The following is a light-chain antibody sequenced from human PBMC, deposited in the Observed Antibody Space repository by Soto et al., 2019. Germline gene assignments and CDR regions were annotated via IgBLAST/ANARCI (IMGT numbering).Light chain of an antibody. CDR2: EVS. CDR1: SSDVGGYNY. CDR3: SSYTSSSTLV. Sequence: SALTQPASVSGSPGQSITISCTGTSSDVGGYNYVSWYQQHPGKAPKLMIYEVSNRPSGVSNRFSGSKPGNTASLTISGLHAEDEADYYCSSYTSSSTLVFGTGTKVTVL. J-gene: IGLJ1*01. V-gene: IGLV2-14*01.